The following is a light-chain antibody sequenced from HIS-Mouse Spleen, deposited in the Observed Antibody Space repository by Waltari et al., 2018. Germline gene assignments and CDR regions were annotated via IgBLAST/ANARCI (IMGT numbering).Light chain of an antibody. V-gene: IGKV1-39*01. CDR3: QQSYSTLWT. CDR1: QSISSY. J-gene: IGKJ1*01. Sequence: DIQMTQSPSSLSASVGDRVTITCRGSQSISSYLNWYQQKPGKAPKLLIYAASSLQSGVPSRFSGSGAGTDFTLTISSLQPEDFSTYYCQQSYSTLWTVGQGTKVEIK. CDR2: AAS.